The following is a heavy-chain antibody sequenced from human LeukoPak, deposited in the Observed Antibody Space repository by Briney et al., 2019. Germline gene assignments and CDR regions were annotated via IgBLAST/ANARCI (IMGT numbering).Heavy chain of an antibody. Sequence: CGPTLVNPTQTLTLTCTFSGFSLSTSRVGVGWIRQPPGKALEWLALVYWDDTKGYSPSLKSRLTITKDTSKNQVVLTMTNMDPVDTGTYFCAHSHILSPSGGGYVDYWGQGTLVTVSS. D-gene: IGHD3-16*01. V-gene: IGHV2-5*02. CDR1: GFSLSTSRVG. J-gene: IGHJ4*02. CDR3: AHSHILSPSGGGYVDY. CDR2: VYWDDTK.